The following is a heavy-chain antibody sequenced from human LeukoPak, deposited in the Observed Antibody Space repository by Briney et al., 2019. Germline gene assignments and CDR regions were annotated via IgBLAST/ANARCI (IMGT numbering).Heavy chain of an antibody. CDR2: IYYSGIT. V-gene: IGHV4-39*01. D-gene: IGHD5-24*01. J-gene: IGHJ4*02. CDR3: ARRFPYNNTPYFDY. Sequence: SETLSLTCTVSGDSISSSSYYWGWIRQPPGKGLKWIGSIYYSGITYYNPSLKSRITISVDTSKNQFSLKLNSVTAADAAVYYCARRFPYNNTPYFDYWGQGTLVTVSS. CDR1: GDSISSSSYY.